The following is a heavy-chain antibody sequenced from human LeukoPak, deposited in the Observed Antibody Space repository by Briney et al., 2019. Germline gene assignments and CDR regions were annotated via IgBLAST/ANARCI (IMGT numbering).Heavy chain of an antibody. J-gene: IGHJ4*02. Sequence: GGSLRLSCAASGFTFSSYAMTWVRQAPGKGLEWVSPISSSSSSIYYADSVKGRFTISRDNAKNSLYLQMNSLRAEDTAVYYCARASGDIVETATMGSYWGQGTLVTVSS. CDR1: GFTFSSYA. D-gene: IGHD5-18*01. V-gene: IGHV3-21*01. CDR2: ISSSSSSI. CDR3: ARASGDIVETATMGSY.